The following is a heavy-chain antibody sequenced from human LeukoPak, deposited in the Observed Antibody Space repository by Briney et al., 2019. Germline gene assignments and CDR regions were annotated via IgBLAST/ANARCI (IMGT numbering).Heavy chain of an antibody. V-gene: IGHV3-23*01. CDR1: GFTFSSYA. CDR3: ARSTVATNFDY. CDR2: ISGSGGST. Sequence: PGGSLRLSCAASGFTFSSYAMSWVRQAPGKGLEWVSAISGSGGSTYYADSVKGRFTTSRDNSKNTLYLQMNSLRAEDTAAYYCARSTVATNFDYWGQGTLVTVSS. J-gene: IGHJ4*02. D-gene: IGHD5-12*01.